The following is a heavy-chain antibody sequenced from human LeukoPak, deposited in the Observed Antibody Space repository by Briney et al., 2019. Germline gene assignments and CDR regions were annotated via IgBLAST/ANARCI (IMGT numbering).Heavy chain of an antibody. CDR1: GFTFSSYT. Sequence: PGGSLRLSCAASGFTFSSYTMSWVRQAPGKGLEWVSSISSSSSYIYYADSVKGRFTISRDNSQNTLYLQMNSLRADDTAVYYCAKKATPQHHYFDCWGQGTLVTVSS. J-gene: IGHJ4*02. D-gene: IGHD5-12*01. CDR2: ISSSSSYI. V-gene: IGHV3-21*01. CDR3: AKKATPQHHYFDC.